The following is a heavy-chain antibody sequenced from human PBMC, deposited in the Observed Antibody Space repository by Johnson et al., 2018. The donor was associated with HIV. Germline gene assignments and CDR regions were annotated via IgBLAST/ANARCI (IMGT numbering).Heavy chain of an antibody. V-gene: IGHV3-48*04. CDR3: ARGDGATGYHDAFDI. Sequence: VQLVESGGGLVQPGGSLRLSCAASGFTFSSYWMSWVRQAPGKGLEWVSLISWDGGSTYYADSVKGRFTISRDNAKNSLYLQMNSLRAEDTAVYYCARGDGATGYHDAFDIWGQGTMVTVSS. CDR2: ISWDGGST. J-gene: IGHJ3*02. CDR1: GFTFSSYW. D-gene: IGHD1-26*01.